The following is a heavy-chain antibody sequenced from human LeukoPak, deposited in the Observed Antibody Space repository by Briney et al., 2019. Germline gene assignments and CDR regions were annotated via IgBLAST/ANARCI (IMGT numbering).Heavy chain of an antibody. CDR2: IRSDGSDT. CDR1: GFTFSDTW. J-gene: IGHJ2*01. Sequence: GGSLRLSCAASGFTFSDTWMHWVRQAPGEGLVWVSRIRSDGSDTRYAESVKGRFTISRDNARNSLYLQMDSLRAEDTAVYYCAGSDTTGYTPREWDYWYFDLWGRGTLVTVSS. V-gene: IGHV3-74*01. CDR3: AGSDTTGYTPREWDYWYFDL. D-gene: IGHD1-1*01.